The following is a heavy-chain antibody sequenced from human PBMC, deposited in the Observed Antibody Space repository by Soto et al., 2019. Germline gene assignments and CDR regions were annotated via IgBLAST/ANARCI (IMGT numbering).Heavy chain of an antibody. CDR2: ISAYNGNK. CDR1: GYTFTSYG. CDR3: ARHPGTLVVPAATSSWFDP. Sequence: ASVKVSCKASGYTFTSYGISWVRQAPGQGLEWMGWISAYNGNKNYAQKLQGRVTMTTDTSTSTAYMELRSLRSDDTAVYYCARHPGTLVVPAATSSWFDPWGQGTLVTVSA. J-gene: IGHJ5*02. D-gene: IGHD2-2*01. V-gene: IGHV1-18*01.